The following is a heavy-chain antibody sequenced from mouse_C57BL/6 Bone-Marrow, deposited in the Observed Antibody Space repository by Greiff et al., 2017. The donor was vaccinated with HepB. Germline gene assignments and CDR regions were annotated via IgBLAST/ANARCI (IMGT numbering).Heavy chain of an antibody. J-gene: IGHJ2*01. CDR3: ARQLRLYFDY. CDR1: GYSITSGYY. CDR2: ISYDGSN. V-gene: IGHV3-6*01. D-gene: IGHD3-1*01. Sequence: DSGPGLVKPSQSLSLTCSVTGYSITSGYYWNWIRQFPGNKLEWMGYISYDGSNNYNPSLKNRISITRDTSKNQFFLKLNSVTTEHTATYYFARQLRLYFDYWGQGTTLTVSS.